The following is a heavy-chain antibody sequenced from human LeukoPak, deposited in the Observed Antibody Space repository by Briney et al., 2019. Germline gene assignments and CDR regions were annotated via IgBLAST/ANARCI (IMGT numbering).Heavy chain of an antibody. D-gene: IGHD2-2*01. V-gene: IGHV4-39*01. CDR1: GGSISSSSYY. Sequence: PSETLSLTCTVFGGSISSSSYYWGWIRQPPGKGLEWIGSIYYSGSTYYNPSLKSRVTISVDTSKNQFSLKLSSVTAADTAVYYCARLSLGLGYCSSTSCYPDYWGQGTLVTVSS. CDR3: ARLSLGLGYCSSTSCYPDY. J-gene: IGHJ4*02. CDR2: IYYSGST.